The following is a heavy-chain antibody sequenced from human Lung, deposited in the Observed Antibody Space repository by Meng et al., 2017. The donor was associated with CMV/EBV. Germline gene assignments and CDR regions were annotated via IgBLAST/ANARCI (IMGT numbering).Heavy chain of an antibody. CDR3: LRRSGGSV. D-gene: IGHD3-10*01. V-gene: IGHV4-4*02. Sequence: GQLREPGPARVKPSETLSPTCAVSGDSITNHNWWAWVRQPPGKGLEWIGEIPHRGSSAYNPSLKSRVSMSIDKSKNQFSLKLTSVTAADTAVYHCLRRSGGSVWGQGTLVTVSS. CDR2: IPHRGSS. CDR1: GDSITNHNW. J-gene: IGHJ1*01.